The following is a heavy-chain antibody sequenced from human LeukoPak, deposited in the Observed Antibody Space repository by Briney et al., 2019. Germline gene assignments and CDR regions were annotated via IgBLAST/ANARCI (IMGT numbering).Heavy chain of an antibody. Sequence: GASVKVSCKVSGYTLTELSMHWVRQAPGKGLEWMGGFDPEDGETIYAQKFQGRVTMTEDTSTDTAYMELSSLRSEDTAVYYCARGCSSTSCYHFRWFDPWGQGTLVTVSS. CDR1: GYTLTELS. CDR2: FDPEDGET. J-gene: IGHJ5*02. V-gene: IGHV1-24*01. CDR3: ARGCSSTSCYHFRWFDP. D-gene: IGHD2-2*01.